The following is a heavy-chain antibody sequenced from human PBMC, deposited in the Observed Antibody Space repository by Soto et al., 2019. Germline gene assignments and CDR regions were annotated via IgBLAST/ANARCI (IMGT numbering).Heavy chain of an antibody. J-gene: IGHJ3*01. Sequence: QVQLVQSVAEVRKPGASVNISCWASGFKFCHNLINWVRKAPGQSLEWMGWINPDNGNTRYSQTFQGRVTISRHSSAKMAYVEVTDLTTVGAAVYYCEIDILSVGPSANAAVDGWGQGTMVSVS. CDR1: GFKFCHNL. CDR3: EIDILSVGPSANAAVDG. CDR2: INPDNGNT. D-gene: IGHD2-8*02. V-gene: IGHV1-3*01.